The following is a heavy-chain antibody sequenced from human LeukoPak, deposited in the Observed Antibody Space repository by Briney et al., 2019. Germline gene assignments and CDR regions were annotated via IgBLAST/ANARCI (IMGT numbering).Heavy chain of an antibody. CDR3: VRGVAQGSGD. CDR2: MNPNSGNT. J-gene: IGHJ1*01. V-gene: IGHV1-8*01. Sequence: ASVKVSCKASGYTFTSYDINWVRQATGQGLEWMGWMNPNSGNTGYAQKFQGRVTMTRNTSISTAYMELSGLKSDDTAVYYCVRGVAQGSGDWGQGTLVTVSS. D-gene: IGHD3-10*01. CDR1: GYTFTSYD.